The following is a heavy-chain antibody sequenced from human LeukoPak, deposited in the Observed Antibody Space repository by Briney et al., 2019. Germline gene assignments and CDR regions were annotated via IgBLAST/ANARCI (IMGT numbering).Heavy chain of an antibody. Sequence: KPSETLSLTCTVSGYSISSGYYGAWIRQPPGKGLEWIGSIYHSGSTYYNPSLKSRVTISVDQSKNQFSLKLSSVTAADTAVYYCARVKSHTMYPRGIAARLSWFDPWGQGTLVTVSP. CDR1: GYSISSGYY. V-gene: IGHV4-38-2*02. D-gene: IGHD6-6*01. CDR3: ARVKSHTMYPRGIAARLSWFDP. CDR2: IYHSGST. J-gene: IGHJ5*02.